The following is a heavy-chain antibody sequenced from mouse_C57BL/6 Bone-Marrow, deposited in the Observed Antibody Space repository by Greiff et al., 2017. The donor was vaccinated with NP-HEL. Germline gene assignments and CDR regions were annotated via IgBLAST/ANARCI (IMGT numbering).Heavy chain of an antibody. D-gene: IGHD1-1*01. V-gene: IGHV14-4*01. Sequence: VQLQQSGAELVRPGASVKLSCTASGFNIKDDYMHWVKQRPEQGLEWIGWIDPENGDTEYASKFQGKATITAETSSNTAYLQLSSLTSEDTAVYYCTTNLLLSTVAFDDWGQGTTLTVSS. CDR1: GFNIKDDY. CDR2: IDPENGDT. CDR3: TTNLLLSTVAFDD. J-gene: IGHJ2*01.